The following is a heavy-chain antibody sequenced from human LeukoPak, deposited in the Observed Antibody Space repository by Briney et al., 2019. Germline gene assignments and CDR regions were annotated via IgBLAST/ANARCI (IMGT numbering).Heavy chain of an antibody. CDR2: INHSGST. V-gene: IGHV4-34*01. J-gene: IGHJ4*02. CDR1: GGSFSGYY. CDR3: ARLYYYGSGSN. D-gene: IGHD3-10*01. Sequence: PSETLSLTCAVYGGSFSGYYWSWIRQPPGKGLEWIGEINHSGSTNYNPSLKSRVTISVDTSKNQFSLKLSSVTAADTAVYYCARLYYYGSGSNWGQGTLVTVSS.